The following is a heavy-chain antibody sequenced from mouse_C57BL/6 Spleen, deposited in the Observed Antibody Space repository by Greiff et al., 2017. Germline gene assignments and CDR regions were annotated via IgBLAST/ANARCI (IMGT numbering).Heavy chain of an antibody. J-gene: IGHJ2*01. V-gene: IGHV1-26*01. CDR1: GYTFTDYY. CDR3: AREGGAAQATSFDY. D-gene: IGHD3-2*02. CDR2: INPNNGGT. Sequence: VQLQQSGPELVKPGASVKISCKASGYTFTDYYMNWVKQSHGKSLEWIGDINPNNGGTSYNQKFKGKATLTVDKSSSTAYMELRSLTSEDSAVYYCAREGGAAQATSFDYWGQGTTLTVSS.